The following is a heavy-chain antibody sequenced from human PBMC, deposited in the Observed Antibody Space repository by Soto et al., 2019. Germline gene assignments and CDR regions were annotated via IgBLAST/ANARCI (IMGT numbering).Heavy chain of an antibody. CDR1: GGTFSSYA. V-gene: IGHV1-18*01. Sequence: ASVKVSCKASGGTFSSYAISWVRQAPGQGLEWMGWISAYNGNTNYAQKLQGRVTMTTDTSTSTAYMELRSLRSDDTAVYYCARRRSGWLDAFDIWGQGTMVTVSS. CDR2: ISAYNGNT. D-gene: IGHD3-22*01. CDR3: ARRRSGWLDAFDI. J-gene: IGHJ3*02.